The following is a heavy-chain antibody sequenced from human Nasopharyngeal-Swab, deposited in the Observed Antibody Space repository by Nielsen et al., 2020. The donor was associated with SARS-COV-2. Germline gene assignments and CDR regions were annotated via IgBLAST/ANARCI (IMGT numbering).Heavy chain of an antibody. CDR2: ISYDGSNK. Sequence: GGSLRLSCAASGFTFSSYAMHWVRQAPGKGLEWVAVISYDGSNKYYADSVKGRFTISRDNSKNTLYLQMNSLRAEDTAVYYCARDGDIVVVPAAIIWEGAFDIWGQGTMVIVSS. CDR1: GFTFSSYA. CDR3: ARDGDIVVVPAAIIWEGAFDI. D-gene: IGHD2-2*02. V-gene: IGHV3-30-3*01. J-gene: IGHJ3*02.